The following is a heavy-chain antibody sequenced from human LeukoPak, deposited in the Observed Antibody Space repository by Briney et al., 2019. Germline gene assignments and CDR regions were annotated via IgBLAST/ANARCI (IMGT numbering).Heavy chain of an antibody. Sequence: GASVKVSCKASGYTFTGYYMHWVRQAPGQGLEWMGWINPNSGGTNYAQKFQGRVTMTRDMSISTAYMELSRLRSDDTAVYYCAPSTYYYGSGSQPPFDPWGQGTLVTVSS. CDR1: GYTFTGYY. CDR3: APSTYYYGSGSQPPFDP. D-gene: IGHD3-10*01. V-gene: IGHV1-2*02. CDR2: INPNSGGT. J-gene: IGHJ5*02.